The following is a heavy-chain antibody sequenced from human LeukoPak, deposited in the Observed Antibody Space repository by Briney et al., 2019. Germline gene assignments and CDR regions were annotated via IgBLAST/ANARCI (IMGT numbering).Heavy chain of an antibody. V-gene: IGHV3-74*01. CDR1: GFTFSSYW. CDR3: ARGDVDIVATHYYYYYGMDV. CDR2: INSDGSST. D-gene: IGHD5-12*01. Sequence: GGSLRLSCAASGFTFSSYWMHWVRQAPGKGLVWVSRINSDGSSTSYADSVKGRFTISRDNAKNTLYLQMNSLRAEDTAVYYCARGDVDIVATHYYYYYGMDVWGQGTTVTVSS. J-gene: IGHJ6*02.